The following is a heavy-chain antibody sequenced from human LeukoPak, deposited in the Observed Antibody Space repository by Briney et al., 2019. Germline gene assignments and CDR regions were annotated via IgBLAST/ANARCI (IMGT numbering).Heavy chain of an antibody. Sequence: SETLSLTCAVYGGSFSGYYWSWIRQPPRKGLEWIGEINHSGSTNYNPSLKSRVTISVDTSKSQFSLKLSSVTAADTAVYYCASSSNYYDSSGYYTLLSDYFDYWGQGTLVTVSS. D-gene: IGHD3-22*01. CDR3: ASSSNYYDSSGYYTLLSDYFDY. CDR1: GGSFSGYY. V-gene: IGHV4-34*01. J-gene: IGHJ4*02. CDR2: INHSGST.